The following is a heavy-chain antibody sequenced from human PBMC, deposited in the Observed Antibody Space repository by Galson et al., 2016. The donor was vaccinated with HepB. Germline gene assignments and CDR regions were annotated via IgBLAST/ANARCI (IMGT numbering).Heavy chain of an antibody. CDR1: GYTFTGYY. CDR3: ARDPEEGYFDL. Sequence: SVKVSCKASGYTFTGYYIHWMRQAPGQGLEWMGWINPNSGGTNYAQKFQGWVTMTRDTSISTAYVELRRLRSDDTAVYHCARDPEEGYFDLWGRGTLVTVSS. J-gene: IGHJ2*01. D-gene: IGHD1-14*01. V-gene: IGHV1-2*04. CDR2: INPNSGGT.